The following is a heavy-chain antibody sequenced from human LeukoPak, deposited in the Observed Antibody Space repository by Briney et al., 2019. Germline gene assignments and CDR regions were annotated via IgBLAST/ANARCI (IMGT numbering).Heavy chain of an antibody. V-gene: IGHV1-46*01. J-gene: IGHJ4*02. CDR1: GYPFTSYY. CDR2: INPSGGST. Sequence: ASVKVSCKASGYPFTSYYIHWVRQAPGQGLEWMGIINPSGGSTNYAQKFQGRVTMTRDTSTSTLYMELSSLRPEDTALYHCATIEYWGQGTLVTVSS. CDR3: ATIEY.